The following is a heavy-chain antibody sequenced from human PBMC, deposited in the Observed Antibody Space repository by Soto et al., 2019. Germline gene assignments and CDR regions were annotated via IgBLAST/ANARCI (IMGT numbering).Heavy chain of an antibody. CDR1: GGTFNTFA. V-gene: IGHV1-69*01. D-gene: IGHD1-26*01. J-gene: IGHJ6*02. CDR2: VIPLFNTP. CDR3: GLASKWELLGYFYGMDV. Sequence: QVQLVQSGAEVKKPGSSAKVSCKASGGTFNTFAFTWVRQAPGQGFEWMGGVIPLFNTPDYAQKFQGRVTITADESTSTVYLELSGLSSDDTVVYFCGLASKWELLGYFYGMDVWGQGTTVIVSS.